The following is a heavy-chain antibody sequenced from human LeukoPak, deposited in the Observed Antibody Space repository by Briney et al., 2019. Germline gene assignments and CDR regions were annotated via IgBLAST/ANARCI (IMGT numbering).Heavy chain of an antibody. CDR2: IYYSGST. CDR3: ARIVHSGWYIRDY. D-gene: IGHD6-19*01. Sequence: PSETLSLTCTVSGGSISSSSYYWGWIRQPPGKGLEWIGSIYYSGSTYYNPSLKSRVTISVDTSKNQFSLKLSSVTAADTAVYYCARIVHSGWYIRDYWGQGTLVTVSS. V-gene: IGHV4-39*01. J-gene: IGHJ4*02. CDR1: GGSISSSSYY.